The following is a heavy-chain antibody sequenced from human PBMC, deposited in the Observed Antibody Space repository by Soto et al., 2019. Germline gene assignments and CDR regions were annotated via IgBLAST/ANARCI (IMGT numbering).Heavy chain of an antibody. CDR1: GGSISSSNW. CDR3: ARGGMTTVTTSGYYYYYYGMDV. J-gene: IGHJ6*02. Sequence: PSETLSLTCAVSGGSISSSNWWSWVRQPPGKGLEWIGEIYHSGSTNYNPSLKSRVTISVDKSKNQFSLKLSSVTAADTAVYYCARGGMTTVTTSGYYYYYYGMDVWGQGTTVTV. D-gene: IGHD4-17*01. V-gene: IGHV4-4*02. CDR2: IYHSGST.